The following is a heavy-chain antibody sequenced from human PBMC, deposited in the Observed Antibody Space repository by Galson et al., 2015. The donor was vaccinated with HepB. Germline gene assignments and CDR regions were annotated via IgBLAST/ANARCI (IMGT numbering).Heavy chain of an antibody. CDR3: AQAGGVLNAFDI. J-gene: IGHJ3*02. D-gene: IGHD3-16*01. CDR1: GFSLTSGGVS. CDR2: IYGDDDK. Sequence: PALVKPTQTLTVTCTFSGFSLTSGGVSVGWIRQPPGKALEWLALIYGDDDKRYSPSLKSRLTITKDTSKNQVVLTMTNMDPVDTATYYCAQAGGVLNAFDIWGQGTMVTVSS. V-gene: IGHV2-5*02.